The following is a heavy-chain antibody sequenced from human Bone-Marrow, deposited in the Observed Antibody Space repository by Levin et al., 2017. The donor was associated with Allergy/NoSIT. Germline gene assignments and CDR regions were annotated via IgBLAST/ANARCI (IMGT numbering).Heavy chain of an antibody. J-gene: IGHJ4*02. V-gene: IGHV4-59*11. CDR1: GASISSHY. CDR2: IHYTGRT. Sequence: SSETLSLTCSVSGASISSHYWSWIRQPPGKGLEWIGYIHYTGRTNYNPSLNSRVTISVDTSKSQFSLKLSSVTAADTAVYYCARENHLVGVEQQLVPRHFDSWGQGTLVTVSS. D-gene: IGHD6-13*01. CDR3: ARENHLVGVEQQLVPRHFDS.